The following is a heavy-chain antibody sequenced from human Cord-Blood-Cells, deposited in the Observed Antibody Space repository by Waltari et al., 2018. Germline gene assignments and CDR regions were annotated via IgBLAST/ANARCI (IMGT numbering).Heavy chain of an antibody. J-gene: IGHJ3*02. CDR1: GGSISSSNW. V-gene: IGHV4-4*02. CDR2: IYHSGRT. Sequence: QVQLQESGPGLVKPSGTLSLTCAVSGGSISSSNWWSWVRQPPGKGLEWIGEIYHSGRTNYNPSLKSRVTISVDKSKNQFSLKLSSVTAADTAVYYCAREGHYYDSSGYYAFDIWGQGTMVTVSS. D-gene: IGHD3-22*01. CDR3: AREGHYYDSSGYYAFDI.